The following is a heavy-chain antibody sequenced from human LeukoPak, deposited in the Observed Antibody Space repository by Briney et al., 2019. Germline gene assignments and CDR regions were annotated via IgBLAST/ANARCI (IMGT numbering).Heavy chain of an antibody. Sequence: GGSLRLSCAASGFTFSSYSMNWVRQAPGKGLEWVASISSSTSYIYYADSLKGRFTISRDNAKNSLYLQMNSLRAEDTAVYYCARDSKYYDSSGYYYGSAFDIWGQGTMVTVSS. D-gene: IGHD3-22*01. J-gene: IGHJ3*02. CDR3: ARDSKYYDSSGYYYGSAFDI. CDR2: ISSSTSYI. V-gene: IGHV3-21*01. CDR1: GFTFSSYS.